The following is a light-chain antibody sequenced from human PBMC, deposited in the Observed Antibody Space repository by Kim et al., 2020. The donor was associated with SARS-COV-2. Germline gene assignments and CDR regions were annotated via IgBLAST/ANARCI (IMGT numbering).Light chain of an antibody. CDR1: QGIDNH. J-gene: IGKJ1*01. CDR2: AAS. V-gene: IGKV1-9*01. CDR3: QQLTTYPWT. Sequence: GDRVAVTCRTSQGIDNHLAWYQQKPGKAPKLLIFAASTLQSGVPSRFSGSGSGTEFTLTVSSLQPEDFAIYYCQQLTTYPWTFGQGTKVDI.